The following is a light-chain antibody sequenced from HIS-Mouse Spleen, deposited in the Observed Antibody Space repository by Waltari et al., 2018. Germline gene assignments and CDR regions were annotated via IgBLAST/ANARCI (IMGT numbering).Light chain of an antibody. V-gene: IGKV1-39*01. CDR2: AAS. Sequence: DLQMHPSPSSLSAAVGDSATTTCRASQGISSYLNWYQQKPGKAPKLLIYAASSLQSGVPSRFSGSGSGTDFTLTISSLQPEDFATYYCQQSYSTPFTFGPGTKVDIK. CDR3: QQSYSTPFT. J-gene: IGKJ3*01. CDR1: QGISSY.